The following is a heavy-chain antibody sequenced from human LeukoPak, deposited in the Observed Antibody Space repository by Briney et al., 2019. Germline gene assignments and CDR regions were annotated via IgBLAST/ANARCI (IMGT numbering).Heavy chain of an antibody. CDR3: ASPGGYCSGISCPMNFDY. D-gene: IGHD2-15*01. J-gene: IGHJ4*02. CDR1: GGSFSGYY. CDR2: IYYSGST. Sequence: SETLSLTCAVYGGSFSGYYWGWIRQPPGKGLEWIGSIYYSGSTYYNPSLKSRVTISVDTSKNQFSLKLSSVTAADTAVYYCASPGGYCSGISCPMNFDYWGQGTLVIVSS. V-gene: IGHV4-39*01.